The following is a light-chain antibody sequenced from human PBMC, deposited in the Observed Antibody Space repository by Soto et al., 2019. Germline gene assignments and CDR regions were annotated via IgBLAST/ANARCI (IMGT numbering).Light chain of an antibody. J-gene: IGKJ4*01. CDR3: QQYGSSPPLS. CDR1: QSVSSSY. V-gene: IGKV3-20*01. Sequence: EIVLPQSPGTLSLSPGERATLSCRASQSVSSSYLACYQQKPGQAPRLLIYGASSRATGIPDRFSGSGSGTDFTHTISRLEPEDFAVYYCQQYGSSPPLSFGGWTKVEIK. CDR2: GAS.